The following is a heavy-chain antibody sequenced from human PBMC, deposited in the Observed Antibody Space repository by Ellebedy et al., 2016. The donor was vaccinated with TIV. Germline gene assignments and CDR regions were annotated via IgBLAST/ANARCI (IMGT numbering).Heavy chain of an antibody. J-gene: IGHJ3*02. CDR2: IYYSGST. D-gene: IGHD2-15*01. Sequence: LRLSXTVSGGSISSGGYYWSWIRQHPGKGLEWIGYIYYSGSTYYNPSLKSRVTISVDTSKNQFSLKLSSVTAADTAVYYCARGADCSGGSCYFSDAFDIWGQGTMVTVSS. CDR3: ARGADCSGGSCYFSDAFDI. CDR1: GGSISSGGYY. V-gene: IGHV4-31*03.